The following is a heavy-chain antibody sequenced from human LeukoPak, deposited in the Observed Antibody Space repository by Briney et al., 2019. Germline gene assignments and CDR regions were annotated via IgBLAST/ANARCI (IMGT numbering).Heavy chain of an antibody. CDR2: IRYDGSNK. CDR1: GFTFSSYG. D-gene: IGHD6-13*01. CDR3: AKRFRAAGSYFDY. J-gene: IGHJ4*02. Sequence: GGSLRLSCAASGFTFSSYGMHWVRQAPGKGLEWVAFIRYDGSNKYYADSVKGRFTISRDNSKNTLYLQMNSLRAEDTAVYYCAKRFRAAGSYFDYWGQGILVTVSS. V-gene: IGHV3-30*02.